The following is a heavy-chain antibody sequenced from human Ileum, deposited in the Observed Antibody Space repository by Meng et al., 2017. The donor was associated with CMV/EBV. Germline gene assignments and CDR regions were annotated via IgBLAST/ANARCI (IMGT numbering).Heavy chain of an antibody. Sequence: QNTLEESGPPLGKPTQTLTRTCTFSGFTPSTSGLGVGLIRQPPRKALEWLAIIYLNDDTRYSPSLKSRLSITKDPSKNQVVLTMTHMDPADTATYYCSNRRFGRGDFDRWGQGALVTVSS. V-gene: IGHV2-5*01. CDR1: GFTPSTSGLG. D-gene: IGHD3-10*01. CDR2: IYLNDDT. J-gene: IGHJ4*02. CDR3: SNRRFGRGDFDR.